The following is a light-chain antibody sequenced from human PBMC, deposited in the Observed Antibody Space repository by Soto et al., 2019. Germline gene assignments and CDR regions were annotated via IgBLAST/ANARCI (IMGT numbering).Light chain of an antibody. CDR2: ASS. CDR1: QSISSY. V-gene: IGKV1-39*01. CDR3: QQSYSTPVT. Sequence: DIQMTQSPSSLSASVGDRVTITCRASQSISSYLNWYQQKPGKAPKLLIFASSSLESGVPSRFTGSGSGTDFALSFSSLQPKDFATYYFQQSYSTPVTFGQQTKLEIK. J-gene: IGKJ2*01.